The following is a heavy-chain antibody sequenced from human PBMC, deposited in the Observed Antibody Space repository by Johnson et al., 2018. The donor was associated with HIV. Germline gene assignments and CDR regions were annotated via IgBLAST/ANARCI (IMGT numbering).Heavy chain of an antibody. CDR2: ISGSGRSI. J-gene: IGHJ3*02. V-gene: IGHV3-11*04. Sequence: QVQLVESGGGLVKPGGSLRLSCGGTGFTFSDYFMSWIRQAPGKGLEWVSYISGSGRSIYYADSLKGRFSISRDNAKNSLYLQMNSLRAEDTAVYFSARAYSYGYGDTDALDMWGQGTMVTVS. CDR1: GFTFSDYF. CDR3: ARAYSYGYGDTDALDM. D-gene: IGHD5-18*01.